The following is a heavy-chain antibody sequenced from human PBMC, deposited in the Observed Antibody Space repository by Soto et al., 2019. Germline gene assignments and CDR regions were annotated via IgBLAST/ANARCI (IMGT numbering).Heavy chain of an antibody. V-gene: IGHV4-34*01. J-gene: IGHJ4*02. D-gene: IGHD3-22*01. CDR2: INHSGST. Sequence: PSETLSLTCAVYGGSLSGYYWSWIRQPPGKGLEWIGEINHSGSTNYNPSLKSRVTISVDTSKNQFSLKLSSVTAADTAVYYCARFNPSDSSGYYRPNYFDYWGQGTLVTVSS. CDR1: GGSLSGYY. CDR3: ARFNPSDSSGYYRPNYFDY.